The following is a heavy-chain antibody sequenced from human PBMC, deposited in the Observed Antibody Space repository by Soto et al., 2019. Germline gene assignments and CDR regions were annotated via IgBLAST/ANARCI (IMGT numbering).Heavy chain of an antibody. CDR1: GVSFSGYY. J-gene: IGHJ4*02. CDR3: ARGKMGAKVFDY. V-gene: IGHV4-34*01. Sequence: QVQLQQWGAGLLKPSETLSLTCAVYGVSFSGYYWSWIRQPPGKGLEWIGEIKHSGSTNYNPSLKIRVTISVDTSKKQFSLKLSSVTAAYTAVYYCARGKMGAKVFDYWGQGTLVTVSS. CDR2: IKHSGST. D-gene: IGHD3-16*01.